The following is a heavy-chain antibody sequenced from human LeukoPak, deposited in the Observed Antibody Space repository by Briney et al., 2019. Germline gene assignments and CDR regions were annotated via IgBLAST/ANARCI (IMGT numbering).Heavy chain of an antibody. D-gene: IGHD3-3*01. CDR3: ARTYDFGRGPPGDAFDN. J-gene: IGHJ3*02. CDR2: IDGNSGIK. Sequence: GGSLRLSCAASGFTFSSYSMNWVRQAPGKGLEWVSYIDGNSGIKYYADSVQGRFTISRDNAQDSVFLQMTSLRVDDTAVYYCARTYDFGRGPPGDAFDNWGQGTLVTVPS. V-gene: IGHV3-48*01. CDR1: GFTFSSYS.